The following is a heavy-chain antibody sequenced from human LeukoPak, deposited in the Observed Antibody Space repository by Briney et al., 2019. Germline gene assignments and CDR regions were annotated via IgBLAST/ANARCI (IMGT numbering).Heavy chain of an antibody. J-gene: IGHJ4*02. V-gene: IGHV1-2*02. D-gene: IGHD1-7*01. CDR1: GYTFTGYY. CDR2: INPNSGGT. Sequence: ASVKVSCKASGYTFTGYYMHWVRQAPGQGLEWMGWINPNSGGTIYAQKFQGRVTMTRDTSIRTAYMELSRLKSDDTAVYYCAKGQELDDGVFDSWGQGTLVTVSS. CDR3: AKGQELDDGVFDS.